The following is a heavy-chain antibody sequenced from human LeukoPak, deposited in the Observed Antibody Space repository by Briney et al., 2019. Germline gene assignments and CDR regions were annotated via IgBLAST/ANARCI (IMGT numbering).Heavy chain of an antibody. CDR1: GGSFSDYY. V-gene: IGHV4-34*01. CDR2: INHSGST. Sequence: SETLSLTCAVYGGSFSDYYWSWIRQPPGKGLEWIGEINHSGSTNYNPSLKSRVTISVDTSKNQFSLKLSSVTAADTAVYYCARVAAAGNFDYWGQGTLVTVSS. D-gene: IGHD6-13*01. J-gene: IGHJ4*02. CDR3: ARVAAAGNFDY.